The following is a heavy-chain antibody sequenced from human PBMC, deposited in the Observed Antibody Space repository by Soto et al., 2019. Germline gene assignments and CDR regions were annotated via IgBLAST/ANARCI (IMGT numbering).Heavy chain of an antibody. D-gene: IGHD3-22*01. Sequence: ASVKVSCKASGYTFTSYGISWVRQAPGQGLEWMGWISAYNGNTNYAQKLQGRVTMTTDTSTSTAYMELRSLRSDDTAVYYCARVSSPIVVVITQGDYWGQGTLVTVSS. CDR1: GYTFTSYG. V-gene: IGHV1-18*01. J-gene: IGHJ4*02. CDR2: ISAYNGNT. CDR3: ARVSSPIVVVITQGDY.